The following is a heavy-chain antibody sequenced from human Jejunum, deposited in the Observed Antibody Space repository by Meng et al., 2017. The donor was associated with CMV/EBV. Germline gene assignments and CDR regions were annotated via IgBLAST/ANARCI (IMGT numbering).Heavy chain of an antibody. Sequence: SYEFNWVRQAPGKGLEWVSYIATGDRFGARTTYYADSVKGRLTISRDNTKNSLHLQMNSLRAEDTAVYYCARRWFGELLSYYFDHWGQGTLVTVSS. D-gene: IGHD3-10*01. V-gene: IGHV3-48*03. CDR2: IATGDRFGARTT. CDR1: SYE. J-gene: IGHJ4*02. CDR3: ARRWFGELLSYYFDH.